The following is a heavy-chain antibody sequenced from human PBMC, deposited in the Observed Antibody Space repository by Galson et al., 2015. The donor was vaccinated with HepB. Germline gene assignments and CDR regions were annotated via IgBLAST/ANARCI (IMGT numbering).Heavy chain of an antibody. CDR3: ARDQTPKPLDY. Sequence: SVKVSCKASGYTFTTYGISWVRQAPGQGLEWMGWISAHNGNTDYAQKLQGRVTMTTDTSTSTAYMELRSLRSDDTAVYYCARDQTPKPLDYWGQGTLVTVSS. J-gene: IGHJ4*02. CDR2: ISAHNGNT. CDR1: GYTFTTYG. V-gene: IGHV1-18*01.